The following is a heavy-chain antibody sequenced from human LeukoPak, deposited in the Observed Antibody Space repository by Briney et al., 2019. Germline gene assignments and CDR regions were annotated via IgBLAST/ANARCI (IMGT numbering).Heavy chain of an antibody. CDR1: GFTVSTNY. Sequence: GGSLRLSCAASGFTVSTNYMNWVRQAPGKGLEWVSVVYMGGTTYYADSVKGRFTISRGSTKNTIYLQMNSLRAEDTAIYYCARTSTYGDYDYWGQGTLVTVSS. CDR3: ARTSTYGDYDY. D-gene: IGHD4-17*01. CDR2: VYMGGTT. V-gene: IGHV3-66*01. J-gene: IGHJ4*02.